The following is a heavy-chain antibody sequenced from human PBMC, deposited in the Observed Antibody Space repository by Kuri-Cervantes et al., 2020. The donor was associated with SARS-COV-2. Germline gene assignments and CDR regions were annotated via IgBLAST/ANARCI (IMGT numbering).Heavy chain of an antibody. CDR3: ARDPVPQDVFVYYYYGMDV. J-gene: IGHJ6*02. CDR1: GYTFTSYA. V-gene: IGHV1-3*01. CDR2: INAGNGNT. Sequence: ASVKVSCKASGYTFTSYAMHWVRQAPGQRLEWMGWINAGNGNTKYSQKFQGRVTITADESTSTAYMELSSLRSEDTAVYYCARDPVPQDVFVYYYYGMDVWGQGTTVTVSS. D-gene: IGHD3-10*02.